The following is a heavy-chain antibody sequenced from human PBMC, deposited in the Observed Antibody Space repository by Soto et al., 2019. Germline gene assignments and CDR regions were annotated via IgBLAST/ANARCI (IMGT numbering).Heavy chain of an antibody. CDR3: ARDLVSSSWHYYYYGMDV. D-gene: IGHD6-13*01. V-gene: IGHV3-11*01. J-gene: IGHJ6*02. CDR2: ISTSGSTI. CDR1: GFTFSDYY. Sequence: AGTLRLSCAASGFTFSDYYMSWIRQAPGKGLEWVSYISTSGSTIYYADSVKGRFTISRDNAKNSLYLQMNSLRAEDTAVYYCARDLVSSSWHYYYYGMDVWGQGTTVTVSS.